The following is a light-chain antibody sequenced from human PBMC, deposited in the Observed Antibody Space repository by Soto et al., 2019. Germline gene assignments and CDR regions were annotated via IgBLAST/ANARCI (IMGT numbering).Light chain of an antibody. Sequence: EIVMTQSPGTLSVSPGERATLSCRASQSVRSKLAWYQQKPGQAPRLLIYDASTRATGIPARFSGSGSGTEFTLTISSLQSEDFALYYCQQYNNWPPITFGQGTRLEIK. CDR2: DAS. V-gene: IGKV3-15*01. CDR3: QQYNNWPPIT. J-gene: IGKJ5*01. CDR1: QSVRSK.